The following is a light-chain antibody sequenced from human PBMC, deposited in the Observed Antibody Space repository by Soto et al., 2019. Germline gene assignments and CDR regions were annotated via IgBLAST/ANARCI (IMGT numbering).Light chain of an antibody. Sequence: DVVMTHSHLSLPVTLGPPASITSRSPHMAVHRDGYTYLDWYLQKPGQSPHLLIYLGSNRASGVPDRFSGSGSGTDFTLKISRVEAEDVGVYYCMQALQTPTFGGGTKVDIK. CDR1: HMAVHRDGYTY. J-gene: IGKJ4*01. CDR2: LGS. V-gene: IGKV2-28*01. CDR3: MQALQTPT.